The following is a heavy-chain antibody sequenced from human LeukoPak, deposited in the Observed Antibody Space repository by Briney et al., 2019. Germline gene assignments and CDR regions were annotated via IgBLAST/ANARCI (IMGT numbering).Heavy chain of an antibody. J-gene: IGHJ5*02. Sequence: ASVKVSCKASGYTFNNYGISWVRQAPGQGLEWMGWVSSYNGDTNYAQKFQGRVTMSTDTSTTTAYMELRSLTFDDTAIYYCANDWDILTGRNCFDPWGQGTLVTVSS. CDR3: ANDWDILTGRNCFDP. CDR1: GYTFNNYG. V-gene: IGHV1-18*01. CDR2: VSSYNGDT. D-gene: IGHD3-9*01.